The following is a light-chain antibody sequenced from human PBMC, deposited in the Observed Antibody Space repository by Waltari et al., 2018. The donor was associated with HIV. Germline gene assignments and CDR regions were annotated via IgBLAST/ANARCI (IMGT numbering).Light chain of an antibody. CDR2: DVS. CDR3: CSYAGSYTLV. J-gene: IGLJ3*02. CDR1: SSAVGSYTY. V-gene: IGLV2-11*01. Sequence: QSALTQPRSVSGSPGQSVPIPCTGTSSAVGSYTYIAWYQQHPGNAPKLMIYDVSKRPSGVPDRFSGSKSGNTASLTISGLQAEDEADYYCCSYAGSYTLVFGGGTKLTVL.